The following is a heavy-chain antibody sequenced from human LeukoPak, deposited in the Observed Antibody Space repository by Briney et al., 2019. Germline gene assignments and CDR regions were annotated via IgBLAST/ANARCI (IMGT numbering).Heavy chain of an antibody. D-gene: IGHD1-26*01. Sequence: GESLKISCYGSGYIFTNYWIGWVRQMPGKGLEWVGIVYPGDSDTRYSPSFQGQVTISADKSISTAYLQWSSLKASDTAMYYCARRGADPSFDAFDIWGQGTMVTVSS. J-gene: IGHJ3*02. CDR2: VYPGDSDT. CDR1: GYIFTNYW. V-gene: IGHV5-51*01. CDR3: ARRGADPSFDAFDI.